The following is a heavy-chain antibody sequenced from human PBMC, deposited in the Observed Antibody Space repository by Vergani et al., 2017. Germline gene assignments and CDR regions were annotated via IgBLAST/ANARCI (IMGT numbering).Heavy chain of an antibody. V-gene: IGHV1-18*01. D-gene: IGHD1-26*01. CDR1: GYTFTSYG. CDR3: ARDRRRGGSYSIGPTHIDY. Sequence: QVQLVQSGAEVKKPGASVKVSCKASGYTFTSYGISWVRQAPGQGLEWMGWISAYNGNTNYAQKLQGRVTMTTDTSTSTAYMELRSLRSDDTAVYYCARDRRRGGSYSIGPTHIDYWGQGTLVTVSS. CDR2: ISAYNGNT. J-gene: IGHJ4*02.